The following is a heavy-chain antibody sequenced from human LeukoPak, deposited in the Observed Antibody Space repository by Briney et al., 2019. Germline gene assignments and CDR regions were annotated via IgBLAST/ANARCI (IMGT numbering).Heavy chain of an antibody. CDR3: ARPGRAGIAAVPFDY. D-gene: IGHD6-13*01. V-gene: IGHV4-34*01. J-gene: IGHJ4*02. Sequence: SETLSLTCAVYGGSFSGYYWSWLRQPPGKGLEWIGEINHSGSTNYNPSLTSRVTISVDTSKNQFSLKLSSVTAADTAVYYCARPGRAGIAAVPFDYWGQGTLVTVSS. CDR2: INHSGST. CDR1: GGSFSGYY.